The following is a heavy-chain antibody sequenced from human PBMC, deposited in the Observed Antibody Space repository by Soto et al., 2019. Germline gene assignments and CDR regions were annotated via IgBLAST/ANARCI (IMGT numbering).Heavy chain of an antibody. Sequence: QVQLVESGGGVVQPGRSLRLSCAASGFTFISYGMHWVRQAPGKGLEWVAVIWYDGSNKYYADSVKGRFTISRDNSENTLYLQMNSLRAEGTAVYYCARDGGGVLRYFDWPPTNWFDPWGQGTLVTVSS. CDR1: GFTFISYG. J-gene: IGHJ5*02. CDR3: ARDGGGVLRYFDWPPTNWFDP. V-gene: IGHV3-33*01. CDR2: IWYDGSNK. D-gene: IGHD3-9*01.